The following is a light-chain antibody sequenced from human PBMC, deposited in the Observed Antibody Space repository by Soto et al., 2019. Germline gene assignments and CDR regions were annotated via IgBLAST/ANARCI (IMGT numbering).Light chain of an antibody. J-gene: IGKJ1*01. CDR3: QQYTSYST. CDR1: QSIGSY. CDR2: AAS. Sequence: DIQMTQSPSSLSASVGDGVTITCRASQSIGSYLNWYQQKPGKAPKLLIYAASNLESGVPSRFSGSGSGTDFTLTISSLQPDDFATYYCQQYTSYSTFGQGTKVDIK. V-gene: IGKV1-5*01.